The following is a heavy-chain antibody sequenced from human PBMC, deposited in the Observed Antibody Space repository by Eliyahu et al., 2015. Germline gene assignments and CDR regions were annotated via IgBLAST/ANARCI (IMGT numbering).Heavy chain of an antibody. CDR1: GXXISXGGYS. J-gene: IGHJ4*02. CDR3: ARGEYQPLFDY. Sequence: QVQLQESGPGLVKPSQTLSLTCTVSGXXISXGGYSXSWIRQHPXKGLEWIGYIXYXGSTYYNPSLKSRVTISVDTSKNQFSLKLSSVTAADTAVYYCARGEYQPLFDYWGQGTLVTVSS. CDR2: IXYXGST. D-gene: IGHD2-2*01. V-gene: IGHV4-31*03.